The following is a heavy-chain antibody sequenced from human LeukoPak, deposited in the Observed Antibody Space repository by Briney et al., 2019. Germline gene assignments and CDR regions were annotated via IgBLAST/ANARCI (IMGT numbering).Heavy chain of an antibody. V-gene: IGHV3-23*01. CDR2: ISGSGRAT. Sequence: TGGSLRLSCVASGFRFSDFAMSWVRQAPGKGLEWVSGISGSGRATYYTDSVKGRCTISRDNSKNTVNLQLNNVRAEDTALYFCARHDSFIPFWGQGVQVTVSS. CDR3: ARHDSFIPF. CDR1: GFRFSDFA. J-gene: IGHJ4*02. D-gene: IGHD5-18*01.